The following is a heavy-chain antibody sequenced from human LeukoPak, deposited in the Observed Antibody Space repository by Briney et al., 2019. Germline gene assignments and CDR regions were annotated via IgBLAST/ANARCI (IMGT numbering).Heavy chain of an antibody. CDR1: GFTFSRYS. CDR3: ARDLLYYDSSGGDY. CDR2: ITSSSSYI. Sequence: GGSLRLSCAASGFTFSRYSMNWVRQAPGKGLGWVSSITSSSSYIYYADSLKGRFTISRDNAKNSLYPQMNSLRAEDTAVYYCARDLLYYDSSGGDYWGQGTLVTVSS. D-gene: IGHD3-22*01. V-gene: IGHV3-21*01. J-gene: IGHJ4*02.